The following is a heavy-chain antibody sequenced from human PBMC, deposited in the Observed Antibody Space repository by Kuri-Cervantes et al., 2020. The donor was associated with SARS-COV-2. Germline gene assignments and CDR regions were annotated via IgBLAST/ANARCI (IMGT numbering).Heavy chain of an antibody. CDR1: GFTLSSYA. CDR2: ISYDGSNK. Sequence: GESLKISCAASGFTLSSYAMHWVRQAPGKGLEWVAVISYDGSNKYYADSVKGRFTISRDNSKNTLYLQMNSLRAEDTAVYYCAREGAFDNYYYYYMDVWGKGPRSPSP. J-gene: IGHJ6*03. V-gene: IGHV3-30*04. CDR3: AREGAFDNYYYYYMDV. D-gene: IGHD1-26*01.